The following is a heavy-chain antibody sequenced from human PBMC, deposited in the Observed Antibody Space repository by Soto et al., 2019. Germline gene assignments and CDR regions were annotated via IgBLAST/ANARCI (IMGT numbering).Heavy chain of an antibody. CDR1: GFTYNNYA. J-gene: IGHJ4*02. CDR2: ISSSGYST. Sequence: VQLLESGGALVQPGVSLRLSCAASGFTYNNYAMGWVRQAPGKGLEWVSAISSSGYSTYYADSVKGRFTISRDNSKNTMYLQMNKLSAEDTAVYYCAKGSVVVAAKFDSWGQGTQVTVSS. D-gene: IGHD2-21*02. V-gene: IGHV3-23*01. CDR3: AKGSVVVAAKFDS.